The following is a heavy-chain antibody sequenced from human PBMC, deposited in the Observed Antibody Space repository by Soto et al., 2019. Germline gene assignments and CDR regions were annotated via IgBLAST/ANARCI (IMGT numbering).Heavy chain of an antibody. CDR2: IYYSGST. Sequence: PSETLSLTSTVSGGSISSGGYYWSWIRQHPGKGLEWIGYIYYSGSTYYNPSLKSRVTISVDTSKNQFSLKLSSVTAADTAVYYCARWVDCSSTSCYGSYNWFDPWGQGNLVTVSS. V-gene: IGHV4-31*03. D-gene: IGHD2-2*01. CDR1: GGSISSGGYY. CDR3: ARWVDCSSTSCYGSYNWFDP. J-gene: IGHJ5*02.